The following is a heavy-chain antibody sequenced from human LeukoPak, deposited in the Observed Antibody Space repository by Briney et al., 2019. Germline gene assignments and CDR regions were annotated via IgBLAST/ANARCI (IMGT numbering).Heavy chain of an antibody. J-gene: IGHJ4*02. Sequence: GRSLRLSCAASGFTFSSYSMNWVRQAPGKGLEWVSSISSSSSYIYYADSVKGRFTISRDNAKNSLYLQMNSLRAEDTAVYYCARDSDSSGYSDYWGQGTLVTVSS. V-gene: IGHV3-21*01. CDR2: ISSSSSYI. CDR1: GFTFSSYS. D-gene: IGHD3-22*01. CDR3: ARDSDSSGYSDY.